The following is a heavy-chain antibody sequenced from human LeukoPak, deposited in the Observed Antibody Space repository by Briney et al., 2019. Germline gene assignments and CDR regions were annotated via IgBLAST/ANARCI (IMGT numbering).Heavy chain of an antibody. V-gene: IGHV3-30*18. CDR3: AKGPSSGYYSYFQN. Sequence: PGGSLRLSCAASGFTFSSYAMSWVRQAPGKGLEWVAVISNDGSNTYYADSVKGRFTISRDKPKNTLLLQMSSLRAEDTAVYYCAKGPSSGYYSYFQNWGQGTLVTVSS. CDR2: ISNDGSNT. J-gene: IGHJ1*01. CDR1: GFTFSSYA. D-gene: IGHD3-22*01.